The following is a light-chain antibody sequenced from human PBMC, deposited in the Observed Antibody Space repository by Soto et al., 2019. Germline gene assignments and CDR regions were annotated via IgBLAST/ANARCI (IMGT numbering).Light chain of an antibody. CDR3: QQYNSYSPYLA. Sequence: DIQMTQSPSTLSASVGDRVTITCRASQSISSWLAWYQQKPGKAPKLLIYDASSLESGDPSRFSGSGSGTEFTLPISSLQPDDFATYYCQQYNSYSPYLAFGQGTKVEIK. V-gene: IGKV1-5*01. J-gene: IGKJ1*01. CDR2: DAS. CDR1: QSISSW.